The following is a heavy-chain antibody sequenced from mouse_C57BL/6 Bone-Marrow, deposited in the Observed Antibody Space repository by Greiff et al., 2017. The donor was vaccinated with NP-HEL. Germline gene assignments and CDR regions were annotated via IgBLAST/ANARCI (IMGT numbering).Heavy chain of an antibody. V-gene: IGHV1-18*01. CDR3: ARGGHSSGQYYFDY. D-gene: IGHD3-2*02. J-gene: IGHJ2*01. CDR1: GYTFTDYN. Sequence: EVHLVESGPELVKPGASVKIPCKASGYTFTDYNMDWVKQSHGKSLEWIGDINPNNGGTIYNQKFKGKATLTVDKSSSTAYMELRSLTSEDTAVYYCARGGHSSGQYYFDYWGQGTTLTVSS. CDR2: INPNNGGT.